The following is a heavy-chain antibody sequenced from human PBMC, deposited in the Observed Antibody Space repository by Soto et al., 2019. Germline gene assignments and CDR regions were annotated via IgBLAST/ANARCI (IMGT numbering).Heavy chain of an antibody. CDR2: IYSGGST. Sequence: GSLRLSCAASGFTVSSNYMSWVRQAPGKGLEWVSVIYSGGSTYYADSVKGRFTISRDNSKNTLYLQMNSLRAEDTAVYYCARGPNYYYYGMDVWGQGTTVTVSS. CDR1: GFTVSSNY. J-gene: IGHJ6*02. V-gene: IGHV3-53*01. CDR3: ARGPNYYYYGMDV.